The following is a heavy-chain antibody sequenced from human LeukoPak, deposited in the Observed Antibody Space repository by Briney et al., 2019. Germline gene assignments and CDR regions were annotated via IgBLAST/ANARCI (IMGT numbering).Heavy chain of an antibody. CDR2: IYSTGRS. V-gene: IGHV4-4*07. CDR3: ARDGPRSGYDLGHFDN. CDR1: GGSISNYF. D-gene: IGHD5-12*01. J-gene: IGHJ4*02. Sequence: SETLSLTCTVSGGSISNYFWSWVRQPAGKGLEWIGRIYSTGRSDYNPSLKSRITMSVDTSKNQFSLKLSSVTAADTAVYYCARDGPRSGYDLGHFDNLGQGTQVTASS.